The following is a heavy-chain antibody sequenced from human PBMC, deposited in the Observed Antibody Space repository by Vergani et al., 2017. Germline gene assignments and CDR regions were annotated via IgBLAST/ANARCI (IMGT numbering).Heavy chain of an antibody. J-gene: IGHJ6*03. V-gene: IGHV4-34*01. CDR1: GGSFSGYY. CDR3: ASQPHRIAARAPYYYYMDV. CDR2: INHSGIT. D-gene: IGHD6-6*01. Sequence: QVHLQQWGAGLLKPSETLSLTCAVYGGSFSGYYWSWIRQPPGKGLEWIGEINHSGITNYNPSLKSRVTISVDTSKNQFSLKLSSVTAPDTAVYYCASQPHRIAARAPYYYYMDVWGKGTTVTVSS.